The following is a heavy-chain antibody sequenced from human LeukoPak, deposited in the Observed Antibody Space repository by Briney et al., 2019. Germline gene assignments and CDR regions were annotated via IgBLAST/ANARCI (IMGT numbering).Heavy chain of an antibody. J-gene: IGHJ4*02. CDR2: IIPIFGTA. D-gene: IGHD3-10*01. CDR1: GYTFTSYY. CDR3: ASDLGELSIDY. V-gene: IGHV1-69*13. Sequence: SVKVSCKASGYTFTSYYMHWVRQAPGQGLEWMGGIIPIFGTANYAQKFQGRVTITADESTSTAYMELSSLRSEDTAVYYCASDLGELSIDYWGQGTLVTVSS.